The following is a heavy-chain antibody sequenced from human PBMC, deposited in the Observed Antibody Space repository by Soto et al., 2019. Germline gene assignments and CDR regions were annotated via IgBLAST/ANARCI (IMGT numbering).Heavy chain of an antibody. J-gene: IGHJ3*02. CDR2: FDPEDGET. CDR3: ATVREAWGAFDI. D-gene: IGHD1-26*01. V-gene: IGHV1-24*01. CDR1: GYTLTELS. Sequence: QVQLVQSGAEVKKPGASVKVSCKVSGYTLTELSMHWVRQAPGKGLEWMGGFDPEDGETIYAQKFQGRVTMTEDTYTGTAYMELSSLRSEDTAVYYWATVREAWGAFDIWGQGKMVTVSS.